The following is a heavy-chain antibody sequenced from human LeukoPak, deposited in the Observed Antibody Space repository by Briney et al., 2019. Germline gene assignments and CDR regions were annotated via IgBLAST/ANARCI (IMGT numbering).Heavy chain of an antibody. Sequence: PGGSLRLSCAATGFSLSLYSMNWVRQAPGKGLEWVSSMSSSGSFIYYADSVRGRFSVSRDNAKNSLYLQMNSLRAEDTAVYYCASLYQTEYYFDYWGQGTLVTVSS. J-gene: IGHJ4*02. V-gene: IGHV3-21*04. D-gene: IGHD3-16*01. CDR2: MSSSGSFI. CDR3: ASLYQTEYYFDY. CDR1: GFSLSLYS.